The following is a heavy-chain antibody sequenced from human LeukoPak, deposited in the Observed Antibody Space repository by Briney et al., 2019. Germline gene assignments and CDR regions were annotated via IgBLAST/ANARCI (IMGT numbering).Heavy chain of an antibody. D-gene: IGHD6-19*01. CDR3: ARGGKRAVAGTRSPQYFQH. Sequence: GGSLRLSCAASGFTFSSYGMHWVRQAPGRVLEWVPFIRYDGSNKYYADSVKGRFTISRDNSKNTLYLQMNSLRAEDTAVYYCARGGKRAVAGTRSPQYFQHWGQGTLVTVSS. V-gene: IGHV3-30*02. CDR1: GFTFSSYG. CDR2: IRYDGSNK. J-gene: IGHJ1*01.